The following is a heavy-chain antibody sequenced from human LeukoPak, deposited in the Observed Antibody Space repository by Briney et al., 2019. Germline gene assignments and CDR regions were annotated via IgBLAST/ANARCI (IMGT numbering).Heavy chain of an antibody. Sequence: GGSLRLSCAASGFTFSSYSMNWVRQAPGKGLEWVSSISNSSSYIYYADSVKGRFTISRDNAKNSLYLQMNSLRAEDTAVYYCARGWERGAFDIWGQGTMVTVSS. J-gene: IGHJ3*02. CDR1: GFTFSSYS. V-gene: IGHV3-21*01. CDR2: ISNSSSYI. D-gene: IGHD1-26*01. CDR3: ARGWERGAFDI.